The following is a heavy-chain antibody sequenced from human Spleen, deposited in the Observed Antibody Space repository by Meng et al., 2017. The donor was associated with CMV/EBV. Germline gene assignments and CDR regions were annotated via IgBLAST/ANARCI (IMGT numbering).Heavy chain of an antibody. CDR1: GGSISRIAYY. CDR2: IYYSGNT. Sequence: GSLRLSCSVSGGSISRIAYYWTWIRQPPGRGLEWIGHIYYSGNTHYNPSLKSRVTISIDTSRSQFFLNVGPVTAADSAIYFCARIEDNWNYALSYWGQGILVTVSS. V-gene: IGHV4-39*07. CDR3: ARIEDNWNYALSY. J-gene: IGHJ4*02. D-gene: IGHD1-7*01.